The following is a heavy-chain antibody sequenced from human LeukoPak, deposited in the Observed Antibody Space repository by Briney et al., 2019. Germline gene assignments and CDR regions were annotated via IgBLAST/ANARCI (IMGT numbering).Heavy chain of an antibody. Sequence: GGSLRLSCAASGFTFSSYWMHWVRQGPGKGLVWVSRISSDGSTTSYADSVKGRFTISRDNAKNTLYLQMNSLRVEDTAVYYCTRDSRYYYDSRNYDNVAFDMWGQGTMVTVSS. CDR2: ISSDGSTT. D-gene: IGHD3-10*01. CDR1: GFTFSSYW. CDR3: TRDSRYYYDSRNYDNVAFDM. J-gene: IGHJ3*02. V-gene: IGHV3-74*01.